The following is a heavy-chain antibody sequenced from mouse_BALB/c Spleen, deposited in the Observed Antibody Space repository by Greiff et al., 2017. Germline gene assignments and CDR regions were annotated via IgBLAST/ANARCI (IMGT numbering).Heavy chain of an antibody. Sequence: VHVKQSGPELVKPGASVKVSCKASGYAFTSYNMYWVKQSHGKSLEWIGYIDPYNGGTSYNQKFKGKATLTVDKSSSTAYMHLNSLTSEDSAVYYCAGDYGNYFDYWGQGTTLTVSS. J-gene: IGHJ2*01. D-gene: IGHD2-1*01. V-gene: IGHV1S135*01. CDR3: AGDYGNYFDY. CDR2: IDPYNGGT. CDR1: GYAFTSYN.